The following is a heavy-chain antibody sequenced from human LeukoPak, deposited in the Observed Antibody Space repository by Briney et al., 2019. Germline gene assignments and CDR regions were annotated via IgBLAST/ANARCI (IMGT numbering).Heavy chain of an antibody. J-gene: IGHJ4*02. V-gene: IGHV3-30*18. CDR3: AKPYSSSWYYFDY. Sequence: PGGSLRLSCAASGFTFSSYGMHWVRQAPGKGLEWGAVISYDRSNKYYADSVKGRFTISRENSKNTLYLQMNSLRAEDTAVYYCAKPYSSSWYYFDYWGQGTLVTVSS. CDR2: ISYDRSNK. D-gene: IGHD6-13*01. CDR1: GFTFSSYG.